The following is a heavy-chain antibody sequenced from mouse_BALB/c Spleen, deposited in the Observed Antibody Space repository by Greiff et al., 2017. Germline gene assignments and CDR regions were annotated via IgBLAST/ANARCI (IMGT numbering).Heavy chain of an antibody. CDR1: GFTFSSYA. D-gene: IGHD2-3*01. CDR2: ISSGGST. Sequence: EVKLEESGGGLVKPGGSLKLSCAASGFTFSSYAMSWVRQTPEKRLEWVASISSGGSTYYPDSVKGRFTISRDNARNILYLQMSSLRSEDTAMYYCATDGYYPAWFAYWGQGTLVTVSA. V-gene: IGHV5-6-5*01. CDR3: ATDGYYPAWFAY. J-gene: IGHJ3*01.